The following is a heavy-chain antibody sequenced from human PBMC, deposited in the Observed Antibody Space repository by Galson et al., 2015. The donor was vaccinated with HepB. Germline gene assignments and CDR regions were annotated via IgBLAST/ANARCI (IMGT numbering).Heavy chain of an antibody. CDR1: GFTFSSYA. CDR2: ISGSGGST. CDR3: AKDRLSPIFATH. V-gene: IGHV3-23*01. Sequence: SLRLSCAASGFTFSSYAMSWVRQAPGKGLEWVSAISGSGGSTYYADSVKGRFTISRDNSKNTLYLQMNSLRAEDTAVYYCAKDRLSPIFATHWGQGTLVTVSS. D-gene: IGHD3-3*02. J-gene: IGHJ4*02.